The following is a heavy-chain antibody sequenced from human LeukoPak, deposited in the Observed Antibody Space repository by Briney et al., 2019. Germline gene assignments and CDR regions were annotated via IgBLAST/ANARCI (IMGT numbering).Heavy chain of an antibody. Sequence: GGALEISCQSSGYSFTSYWIGWVRPVPGKGLEWMGNIYPGDSDTIYTPPFQGQVTISADKSISTAYLQWSSLKASDTAIYYCARIMADIYYFDDWGQGTLVTVYS. CDR2: IYPGDSDT. CDR3: ARIMADIYYFDD. V-gene: IGHV5-51*01. D-gene: IGHD5-12*01. CDR1: GYSFTSYW. J-gene: IGHJ4*02.